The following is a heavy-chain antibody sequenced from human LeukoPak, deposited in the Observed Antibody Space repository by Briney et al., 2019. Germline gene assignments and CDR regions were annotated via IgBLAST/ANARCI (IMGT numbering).Heavy chain of an antibody. CDR1: GFTFTSES. CDR3: ARDREPNPY. CDR2: ISGGGNSI. Sequence: HAGGSLRLSCAASGFTFTSESMNWVRQAPGKGLEWVSYISGGGNSIYYADSVKGRFTISRDNAKNSLYLQMNSLRVEDTAIYYCARDREPNPYWGQGTLVTVSS. J-gene: IGHJ4*02. V-gene: IGHV3-48*04.